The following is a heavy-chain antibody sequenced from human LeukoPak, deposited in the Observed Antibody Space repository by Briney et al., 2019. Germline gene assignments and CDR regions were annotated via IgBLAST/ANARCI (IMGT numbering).Heavy chain of an antibody. Sequence: SETLSLTCTVSGGSISSYYWSWIRQPPGKGLEWIGYIYYSGSTNYNPSLKSRVTISADTSKNQFSLKLSSVTAADTAVYYCARRPHGVYCSSTSCYAGAFDIWGQGTMVTVSS. J-gene: IGHJ3*02. V-gene: IGHV4-59*08. CDR1: GGSISSYY. D-gene: IGHD2-2*01. CDR2: IYYSGST. CDR3: ARRPHGVYCSSTSCYAGAFDI.